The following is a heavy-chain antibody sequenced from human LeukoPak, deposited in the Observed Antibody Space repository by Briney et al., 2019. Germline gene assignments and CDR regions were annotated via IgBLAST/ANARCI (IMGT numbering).Heavy chain of an antibody. V-gene: IGHV3-48*03. Sequence: GGSLRLSCAASGFTFSSYEMNWVRQAPGKGLEWVSYISSSGSTIYYADSVKGRFTISRDNAKNSLYLQMNSLRAEDTAVYYCAREGGWYTDAFDIWGQGTMVTVSS. CDR1: GFTFSSYE. D-gene: IGHD6-19*01. CDR3: AREGGWYTDAFDI. CDR2: ISSSGSTI. J-gene: IGHJ3*02.